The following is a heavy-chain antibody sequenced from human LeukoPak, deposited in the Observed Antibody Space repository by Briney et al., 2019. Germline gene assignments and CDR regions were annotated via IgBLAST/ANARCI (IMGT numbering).Heavy chain of an antibody. J-gene: IGHJ4*02. CDR1: GYTFTSYY. CDR3: AREWGGYDFWSGYPDY. CDR2: INPSGGST. V-gene: IGHV1-46*01. Sequence: EASVKVSCKASGYTFTSYYMHGVRQAPGQGLEWMGIINPSGGSTSYAQKFQGRVTMTRDTSTSTIYMELSSLRSEDTAVYYCAREWGGYDFWSGYPDYWGQGTLVTVSS. D-gene: IGHD3-3*01.